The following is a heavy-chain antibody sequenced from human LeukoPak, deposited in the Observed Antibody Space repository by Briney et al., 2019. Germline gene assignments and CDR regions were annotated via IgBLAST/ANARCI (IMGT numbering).Heavy chain of an antibody. D-gene: IGHD6-13*01. CDR3: AQAASTSYYYYGMDV. CDR1: GYTFTSYG. J-gene: IGHJ6*02. V-gene: IGHV1-18*01. CDR2: ISAYNGNT. Sequence: GASVKVSCKASGYTFTSYGISWVRQAPGQGLEWMGWISAYNGNTNYAQKFQGRVTMTRNTSISTAYMELSSLRSEDTAVYYCAQAASTSYYYYGMDVWGQGTTVTVSS.